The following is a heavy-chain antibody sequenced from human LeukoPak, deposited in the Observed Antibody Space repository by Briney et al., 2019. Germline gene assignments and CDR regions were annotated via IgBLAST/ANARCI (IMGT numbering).Heavy chain of an antibody. CDR2: IRYDGTNK. CDR3: AKEKKYYYDSTGYPGYDY. Sequence: QPGGSLRLSCAASGFTLSNYGMHWVRQAPGKGLEWVAFIRYDGTNKYYADSVKGRLTISRDNSKNTLYLQMNSLRAEDMAVYFCAKEKKYYYDSTGYPGYDYWGQGTLVTVSS. J-gene: IGHJ4*02. D-gene: IGHD3-22*01. V-gene: IGHV3-30*02. CDR1: GFTLSNYG.